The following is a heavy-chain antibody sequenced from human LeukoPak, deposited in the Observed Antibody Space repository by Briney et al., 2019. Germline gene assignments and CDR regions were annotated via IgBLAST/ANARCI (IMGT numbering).Heavy chain of an antibody. CDR3: AKDHDYDFWSGYNNEGDDAFDI. V-gene: IGHV3-23*01. CDR2: ISGSGGST. J-gene: IGHJ3*02. Sequence: GGSLRLSCAACGFTFSSYAMSWVRQAPGKGLEWVSAISGSGGSTYYADSVKGRFTISRDNSKNTLYLQMNSLRAEDTAVYYCAKDHDYDFWSGYNNEGDDAFDIWGQGTMVTVSS. D-gene: IGHD3-3*01. CDR1: GFTFSSYA.